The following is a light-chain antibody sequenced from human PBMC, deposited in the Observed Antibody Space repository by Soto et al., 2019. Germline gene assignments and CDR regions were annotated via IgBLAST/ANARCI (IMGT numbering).Light chain of an antibody. Sequence: EIVMTQSPATLSVSPGERATLSCRASQSVSSNLAWYQQKPGQAPRLLIYGASTRATGIPARFSGSGSGTEFTLTISSLQSADFAVYYCQQYNNWPPEGFGQGTKLEIK. V-gene: IGKV3-15*01. CDR2: GAS. CDR3: QQYNNWPPEG. J-gene: IGKJ2*03. CDR1: QSVSSN.